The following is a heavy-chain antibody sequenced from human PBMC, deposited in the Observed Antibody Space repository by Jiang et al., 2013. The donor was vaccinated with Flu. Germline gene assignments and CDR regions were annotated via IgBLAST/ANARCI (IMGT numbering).Heavy chain of an antibody. V-gene: IGHV4-61*01. CDR2: VYYSGST. J-gene: IGHJ6*02. CDR3: ARDYDFWTTGGGLDV. Sequence: GPGLVKPSETLSLTCSVSGDSITSTTYYWSWIRQPPGKGLEWIGHVYYSGSTKYNPSLKSRVTISVDTSKNQFSLKLSSVTAADTAVYYCARDYDFWTTGGGLDVWGQGATGHRLL. D-gene: IGHD3-3*01. CDR1: GDSITSTTYY.